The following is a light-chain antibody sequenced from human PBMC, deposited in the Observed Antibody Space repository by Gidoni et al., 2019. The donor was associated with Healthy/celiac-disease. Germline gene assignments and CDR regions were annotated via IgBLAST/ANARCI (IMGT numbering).Light chain of an antibody. Sequence: EIVMTQSPATLSVSPGERATLSCRASQSVSSNLAWYQQNPGQAPRLLIYGASTRATGIPARFSGSGSGTEFTLTISSLQSEDFAVYYCQQYNNYPWTFGQGTKVEIK. J-gene: IGKJ1*01. CDR2: GAS. CDR3: QQYNNYPWT. V-gene: IGKV3-15*01. CDR1: QSVSSN.